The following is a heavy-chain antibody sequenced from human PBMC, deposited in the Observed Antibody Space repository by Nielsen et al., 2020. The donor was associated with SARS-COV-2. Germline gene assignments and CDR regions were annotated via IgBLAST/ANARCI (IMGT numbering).Heavy chain of an antibody. Sequence: ASVKVSCKASGYTFTSYGISWVRQAPGQGLEWMGWISAYNGNTNYAQKFQGWVTMTRDTSISTAYMELSRLRSDDTAVYYCARAWMGDFWSGVTGYYYYYGMDVWGQGTTVTVSS. CDR3: ARAWMGDFWSGVTGYYYYYGMDV. V-gene: IGHV1-18*01. J-gene: IGHJ6*02. CDR1: GYTFTSYG. D-gene: IGHD3-3*01. CDR2: ISAYNGNT.